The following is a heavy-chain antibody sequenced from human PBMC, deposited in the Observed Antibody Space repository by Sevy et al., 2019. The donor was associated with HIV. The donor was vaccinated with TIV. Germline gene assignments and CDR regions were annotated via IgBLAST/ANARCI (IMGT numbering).Heavy chain of an antibody. CDR2: IWYDGNNQ. CDR3: ARDPRIFGDYLLTYFDY. Sequence: GGSLRLSCVASGFAFSDYGMHWVRQAPGKGLEWVAVIWYDGNNQHYADSVRGRFTISRDNSKNTLYLQLSSLRAEDTDVYYCARDPRIFGDYLLTYFDYWGQGALVTVSS. J-gene: IGHJ4*02. V-gene: IGHV3-33*01. D-gene: IGHD4-17*01. CDR1: GFAFSDYG.